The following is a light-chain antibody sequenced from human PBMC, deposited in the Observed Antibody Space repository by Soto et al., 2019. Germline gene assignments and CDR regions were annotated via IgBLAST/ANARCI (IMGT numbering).Light chain of an antibody. CDR3: QQYASFRP. V-gene: IGKV1-5*01. J-gene: IGKJ1*01. CDR2: DVS. CDR1: QSISSW. Sequence: MSQSPSSVSACVGDSVSIRRRASQSISSWLGWYQQKPGKAPKLLIHDVSTLESGVPTRFSGSGSRTEFTLTIRSLQPDDFATYYWQQYASFRPFGQGTKVDI.